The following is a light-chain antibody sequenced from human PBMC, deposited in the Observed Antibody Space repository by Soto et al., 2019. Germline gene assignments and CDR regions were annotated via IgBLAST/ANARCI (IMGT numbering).Light chain of an antibody. Sequence: QSVLTQPPSVSGAPGQRVTISCTGSSSNIGAGFDVHWYQQLPGTAPKLLIYVDDSRPSGVHDRFSGSKSGSSASLAITGLQAEDEADYYCQSYDSRLTAVVFGGGTKLTVL. CDR1: SSNIGAGFD. CDR3: QSYDSRLTAVV. CDR2: VDD. V-gene: IGLV1-40*01. J-gene: IGLJ2*01.